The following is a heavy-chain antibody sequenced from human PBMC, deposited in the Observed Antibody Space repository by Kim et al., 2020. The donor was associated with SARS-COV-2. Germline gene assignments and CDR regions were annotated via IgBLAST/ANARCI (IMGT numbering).Heavy chain of an antibody. D-gene: IGHD4-17*01. CDR2: IYYSGST. CDR1: GGSISSSSYY. Sequence: SETLSLTCTVSGGSISSSSYYWGWIRQPPGKGLEWIGSIYYSGSTYYNPSLKSRVTISVDTSKNQFSLKLSSVTAADTAVYYCARLYGDYGTFDYWGQGTLVTVSS. J-gene: IGHJ4*02. V-gene: IGHV4-39*01. CDR3: ARLYGDYGTFDY.